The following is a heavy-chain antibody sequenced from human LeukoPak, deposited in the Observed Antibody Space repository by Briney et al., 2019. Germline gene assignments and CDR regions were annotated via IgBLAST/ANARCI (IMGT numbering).Heavy chain of an antibody. D-gene: IGHD2-15*01. CDR3: ARDQSSILDCSGGSCYSFDP. CDR1: GYTFTSYY. V-gene: IGHV1-46*01. J-gene: IGHJ5*02. CDR2: INPSGGST. Sequence: GASVKVSCKASGYTFTSYYMHWVRQAPGQGLEWMGIINPSGGSTSYAQKFQGRVTMTRDMSTSTVYMELSSLRSEDTAVYYCARDQSSILDCSGGSCYSFDPWGQGTLVTVSS.